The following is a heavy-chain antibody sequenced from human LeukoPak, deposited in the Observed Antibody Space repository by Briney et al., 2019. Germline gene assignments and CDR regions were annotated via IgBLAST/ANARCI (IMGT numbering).Heavy chain of an antibody. CDR2: IFPGDSDT. D-gene: IGHD3-22*01. J-gene: IGHJ4*02. CDR1: GYSFSTYW. CDR3: ARRLTYDSRAYYCLDY. Sequence: GESLKISCSGSGYSFSTYWIGWVRRMPGKGLEWMGIIFPGDSDTRYSPSFQGQVTISADKSISTAYLQWSSLKASDTAMYYCARRLTYDSRAYYCLDYWGQGTLVTVSS. V-gene: IGHV5-51*01.